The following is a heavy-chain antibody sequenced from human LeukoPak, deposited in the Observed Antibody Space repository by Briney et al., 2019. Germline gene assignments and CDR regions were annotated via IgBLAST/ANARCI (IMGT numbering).Heavy chain of an antibody. Sequence: GRSLRLSCAASGFTFSTYGMHWVRQAPGKGLEWVAHILLDGNNKYYPDSVKGRFTISRDNSKNTLYLQMDSLRAEDTAVYYCARERDSRTFDYWGQGILVTVSS. CDR3: ARERDSRTFDY. D-gene: IGHD5-24*01. J-gene: IGHJ4*02. V-gene: IGHV3-33*01. CDR1: GFTFSTYG. CDR2: ILLDGNNK.